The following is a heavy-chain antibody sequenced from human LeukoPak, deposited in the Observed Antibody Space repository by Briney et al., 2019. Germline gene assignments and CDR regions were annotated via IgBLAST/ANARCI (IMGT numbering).Heavy chain of an antibody. CDR1: GGSFSGYY. CDR3: ASAPVGDYYFDY. J-gene: IGHJ4*02. D-gene: IGHD1-26*01. V-gene: IGHV4-34*01. CDR2: INHSGST. Sequence: SETLSLTCAVYGGSFSGYYWSWIRQPPGKGLEWIGEINHSGSTSYNPSLKSRVTISVDTSKNQFSLKLSSVTAADTAVYYCASAPVGDYYFDYWGQGTLVTVSS.